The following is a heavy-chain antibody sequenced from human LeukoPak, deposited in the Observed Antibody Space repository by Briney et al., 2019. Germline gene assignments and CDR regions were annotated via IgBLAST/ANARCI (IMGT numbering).Heavy chain of an antibody. Sequence: ASVKLSCKVSGYTLTELSMHWVRQAPGKGLEWMGGFDPEDGETIYAQKFQGRVTMTEDTSTDTAYMELSSLRSEDSAVYYCATARLKYCSGGSCADYFDYWGQGTLVTVSS. J-gene: IGHJ4*02. D-gene: IGHD2-15*01. CDR1: GYTLTELS. CDR3: ATARLKYCSGGSCADYFDY. CDR2: FDPEDGET. V-gene: IGHV1-24*01.